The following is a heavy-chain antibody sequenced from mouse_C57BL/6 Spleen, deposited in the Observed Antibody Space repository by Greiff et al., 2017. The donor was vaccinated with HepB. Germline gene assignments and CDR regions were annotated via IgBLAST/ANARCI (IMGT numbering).Heavy chain of an antibody. CDR2: IYPSDSET. D-gene: IGHD2-12*01. V-gene: IGHV1-61*01. CDR1: GYTFTSYW. J-gene: IGHJ4*01. CDR3: AQSYSYAMDY. Sequence: QVQLQQPGAELVRPGSPVKLSCKASGYTFTSYWMDWVKRRPGQGLEWIGNIYPSDSETHYNQKFKDKATLTVDKSSSTAYMQLSSLTSEDSAVYYCAQSYSYAMDYWGQGTSVTVSS.